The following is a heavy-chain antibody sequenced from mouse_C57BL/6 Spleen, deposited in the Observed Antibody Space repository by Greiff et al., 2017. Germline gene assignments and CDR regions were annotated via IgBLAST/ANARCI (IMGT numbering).Heavy chain of an antibody. J-gene: IGHJ4*01. CDR3: ARSFMDY. V-gene: IGHV1-76*01. Sequence: VQLQQSGAELVRPGASVKLSCKASGYTFTDYYINWVKQRPGQGLEWIARIYPGSGNTYYNEKFKGKATLTAEKSSSTAYMQLSSLTSEDSAVYFCARSFMDYWGQGTSVTVSS. CDR2: IYPGSGNT. CDR1: GYTFTDYY.